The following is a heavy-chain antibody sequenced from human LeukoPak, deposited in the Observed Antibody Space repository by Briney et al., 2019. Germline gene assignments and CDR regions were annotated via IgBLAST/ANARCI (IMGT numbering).Heavy chain of an antibody. J-gene: IGHJ5*02. D-gene: IGHD2-8*01. CDR1: GFTFSSYG. Sequence: GGSLRLSCAASGFTFSSYGMHWVRQAPGKGLEWVAVISYDGSNKYYADSVKGRFTISRDNSKNTLYLQMNSLRAEDTAVYYCAKEMVSWGQGTLVTVSS. V-gene: IGHV3-30*18. CDR3: AKEMVS. CDR2: ISYDGSNK.